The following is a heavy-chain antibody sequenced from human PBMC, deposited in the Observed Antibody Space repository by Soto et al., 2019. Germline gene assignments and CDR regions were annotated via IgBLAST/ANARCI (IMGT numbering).Heavy chain of an antibody. J-gene: IGHJ6*02. D-gene: IGHD3-10*01. CDR1: GFTFTSFA. CDR2: ISGSGDDT. Sequence: EVQLLESGGGLIQPGGSLRLSCVASGFTFTSFAMTWVRQAPGTGLEWVAGISGSGDDTYYAPSVKGRFSISRDNSKNTVYLQMNGLRAEDTALYFCAKSVGDHNRNYYGMGVWGPGTTVAVSS. CDR3: AKSVGDHNRNYYGMGV. V-gene: IGHV3-23*01.